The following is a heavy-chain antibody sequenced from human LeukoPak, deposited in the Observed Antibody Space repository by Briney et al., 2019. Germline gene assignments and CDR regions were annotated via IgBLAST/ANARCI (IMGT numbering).Heavy chain of an antibody. J-gene: IGHJ4*02. CDR2: INHSGST. CDR3: ARQENRYHLLTGYYPGSVDY. CDR1: GGSFSGYY. V-gene: IGHV4-34*01. D-gene: IGHD3-9*01. Sequence: PSETLSLTCAVYGGSFSGYYWSWIRQPPGKGLEWIGEINHSGSTNYNPSLKSRVTISVDTSKNQFSLKLSSVTAADTAVYYCARQENRYHLLTGYYPGSVDYWGQGTLVTVSS.